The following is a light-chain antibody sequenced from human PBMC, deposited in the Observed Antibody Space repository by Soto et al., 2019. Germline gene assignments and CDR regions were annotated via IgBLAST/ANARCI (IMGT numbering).Light chain of an antibody. CDR3: QHYGAAPIT. J-gene: IGKJ5*01. Sequence: EIVLTQSPGSLSLSPGDRATLSCRASQSVGGNVAWYQQIPGQPPKLLIFGPSSRATGIADKFSGSGSGTDFTLTISRLEPADFALYYCQHYGAAPITFGQGTRLEIK. V-gene: IGKV3-20*01. CDR2: GPS. CDR1: QSVGGN.